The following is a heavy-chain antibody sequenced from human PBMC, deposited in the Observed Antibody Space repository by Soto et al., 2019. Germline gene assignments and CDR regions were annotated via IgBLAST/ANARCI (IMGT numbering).Heavy chain of an antibody. Sequence: QVQLVQSGAEVKKPGSSVKVSCKASGGTFSSYAISWVRQAPGQGLEWMGGIIPIFGTANYAQKIQGRVTSTAAESTSKAYMELSSLRSEDTGVYYCASRRNSGSYLGYWYFALWGRGTLVTVSS. CDR1: GGTFSSYA. D-gene: IGHD1-26*01. CDR2: IIPIFGTA. CDR3: ASRRNSGSYLGYWYFAL. J-gene: IGHJ2*01. V-gene: IGHV1-69*12.